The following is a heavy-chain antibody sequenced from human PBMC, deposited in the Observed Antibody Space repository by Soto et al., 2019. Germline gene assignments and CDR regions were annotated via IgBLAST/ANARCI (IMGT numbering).Heavy chain of an antibody. D-gene: IGHD6-13*01. CDR3: ARNQAGSSSWQDYYYGMDV. J-gene: IGHJ6*02. CDR2: IYTSGST. V-gene: IGHV4-4*07. CDR1: GGSISSYY. Sequence: SETLSLTCTVSGGSISSYYWSWIRQPAGKGLEWSGRIYTSGSTNYNPSLKSRVTMSVDTSKNQFSLKLSSVTAADTAVYYCARNQAGSSSWQDYYYGMDVWGQGTTVTVSS.